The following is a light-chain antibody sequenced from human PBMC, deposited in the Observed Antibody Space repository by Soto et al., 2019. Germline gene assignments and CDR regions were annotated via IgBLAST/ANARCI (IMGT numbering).Light chain of an antibody. CDR3: GSWDSSLSAYV. CDR2: DDN. V-gene: IGLV1-51*01. Sequence: QSVMTQPPSVSAAPGQKVTISCSGSSSNLGGNSVSWYQQLPGTAPNLLIYDDNKRPSGIPDRFSGSKSGTSATLGITGFQTGDEADYYCGSWDSSLSAYVFGAGTKLTVL. CDR1: SSNLGGNS. J-gene: IGLJ1*01.